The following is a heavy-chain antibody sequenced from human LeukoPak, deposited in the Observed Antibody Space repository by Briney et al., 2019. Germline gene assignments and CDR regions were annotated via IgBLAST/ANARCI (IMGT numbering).Heavy chain of an antibody. Sequence: ASVKVSCKVSGYTLTELSMHWVRQAPGKGLEWMGGFDPEDGETIYAQKFQGRVTMTEDTSTDTAYMELSSLRSEDTAVYYCATKPAWFREFPFDPWGQGTLVTVSS. D-gene: IGHD3-10*01. CDR3: ATKPAWFREFPFDP. J-gene: IGHJ5*02. CDR2: FDPEDGET. V-gene: IGHV1-24*01. CDR1: GYTLTELS.